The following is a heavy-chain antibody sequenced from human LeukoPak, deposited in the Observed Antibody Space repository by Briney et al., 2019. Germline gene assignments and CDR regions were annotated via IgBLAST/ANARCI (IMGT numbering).Heavy chain of an antibody. V-gene: IGHV3-21*01. D-gene: IGHD4/OR15-4a*01. CDR2: ISSSSSNI. CDR1: GFTFSTST. CDR3: TQIRHSANFPNWIDP. Sequence: KTGGSVRLSCAASGFTFSTSTMNWVRQAPGKGLEWVSSISSSSSNIYYADSVRGRFTISRDNDKNSLYLQMNSLRAEDTAVYYCTQIRHSANFPNWIDPWGQETLVTVSS. J-gene: IGHJ5*02.